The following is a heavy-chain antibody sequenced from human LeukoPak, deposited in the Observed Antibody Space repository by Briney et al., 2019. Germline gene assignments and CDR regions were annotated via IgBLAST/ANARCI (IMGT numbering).Heavy chain of an antibody. CDR1: GGSISSYY. J-gene: IGHJ6*03. D-gene: IGHD2-2*01. CDR2: IYYSGST. Sequence: SETLSLTCTVSGGSISSYYWSWIRQPPGKGLEWIGYIYYSGSTNYNPSLKSRVTISVDTSKNQFSLKLSSVTAADTAVYYCARATVPAAADPYYMDVWGKGTTVTVSS. CDR3: ARATVPAAADPYYMDV. V-gene: IGHV4-59*01.